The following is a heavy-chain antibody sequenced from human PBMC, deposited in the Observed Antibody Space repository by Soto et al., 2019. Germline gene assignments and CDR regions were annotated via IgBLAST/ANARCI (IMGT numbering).Heavy chain of an antibody. CDR3: AKDGDIVVVVAATRGYDY. D-gene: IGHD2-15*01. CDR2: ISGSGGST. J-gene: IGHJ4*02. CDR1: GFTFSSYA. V-gene: IGHV3-23*01. Sequence: GGSLRLSCAASGFTFSSYAVSWVRQAPGKGLEWVSAISGSGGSTYYADSVKGRFTISRDNSKNTLYLQMNSLRAEDTAVYYCAKDGDIVVVVAATRGYDYWGQGTLVTVSS.